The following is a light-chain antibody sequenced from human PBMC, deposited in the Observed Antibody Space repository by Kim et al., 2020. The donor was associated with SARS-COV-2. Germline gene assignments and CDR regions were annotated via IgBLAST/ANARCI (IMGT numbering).Light chain of an antibody. J-gene: IGLJ2*01. V-gene: IGLV3-25*03. CDR2: EDN. Sequence: YELTQPPSVSVSPGQTARITCSGDALPKQYAYWYHQKPGQAPVLVMYEDNRRPPGIPERFSASSSWTTVTLTISGVQAEDEADYYCQSADSSGTYEVFGGGTKLSVL. CDR3: QSADSSGTYEV. CDR1: ALPKQY.